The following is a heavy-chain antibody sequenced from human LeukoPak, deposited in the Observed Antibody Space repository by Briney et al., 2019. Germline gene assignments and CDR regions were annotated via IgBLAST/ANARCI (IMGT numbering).Heavy chain of an antibody. CDR2: IRNKANSHTT. J-gene: IGHJ4*02. V-gene: IGHV3-72*01. Sequence: GGSLRLSCAASGFTFSDHYMDWVRQAPGKGLEWVGRIRNKANSHTTEYAASVKGRFTISRDDSKNSLYLEMNSLKTEDTAVYYCTRGLGSAKYGDYYWGQGTLVTVSS. CDR1: GFTFSDHY. D-gene: IGHD4-17*01. CDR3: TRGLGSAKYGDYY.